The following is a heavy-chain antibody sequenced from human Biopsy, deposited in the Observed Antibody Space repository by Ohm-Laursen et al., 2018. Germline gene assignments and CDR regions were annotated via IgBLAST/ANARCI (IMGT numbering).Heavy chain of an antibody. J-gene: IGHJ4*02. D-gene: IGHD5-18*01. CDR1: GDSVSNNF. V-gene: IGHV4-59*08. CDR3: ARLTRRGNIIFFDY. CDR2: KFYRGTT. Sequence: GTLSLTCTVSGDSVSNNFWTWIRQPPGKTLEWIAYKFYRGTTTYNPSLKGRVIVSVDPPKSQISLKLTTVTASDTAIYYCARLTRRGNIIFFDYWGQGTLVAVSS.